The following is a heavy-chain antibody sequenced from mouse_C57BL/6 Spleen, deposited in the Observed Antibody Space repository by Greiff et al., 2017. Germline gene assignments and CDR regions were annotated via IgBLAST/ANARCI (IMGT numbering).Heavy chain of an antibody. CDR1: GYTFTDYE. CDR3: VPGAYGDY. CDR2: IDPETGGT. Sequence: LQESGAELVRPGASVTLSCKASGYTFTDYEMHWVKQTPVHGLEWIGAIDPETGGTAYNQKFKGKAILTADKSSSTAYMELRSLTSEDSAVYYCVPGAYGDYWGQGTTLTVSS. J-gene: IGHJ2*01. D-gene: IGHD1-1*01. V-gene: IGHV1-15*01.